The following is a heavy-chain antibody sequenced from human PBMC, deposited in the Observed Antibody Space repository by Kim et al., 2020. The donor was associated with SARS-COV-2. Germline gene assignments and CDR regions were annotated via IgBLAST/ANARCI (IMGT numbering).Heavy chain of an antibody. V-gene: IGHV4-31*03. CDR1: GGSISSGGYY. D-gene: IGHD6-13*01. J-gene: IGHJ3*02. CDR2: INYSGST. Sequence: TLSLTCTVSGGSISSGGYYWSWIRQHPGKGLEWIGYINYSGSTYYNPSLKSRVTISVDTSKNQFSLKLSSVTAADTAVYYCARVQQQLDAFDIWGQGTMVTVSS. CDR3: ARVQQQLDAFDI.